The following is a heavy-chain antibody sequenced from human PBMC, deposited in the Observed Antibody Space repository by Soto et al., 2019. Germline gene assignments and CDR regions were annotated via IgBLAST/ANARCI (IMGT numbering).Heavy chain of an antibody. CDR1: GFSLSTSGVG. CDR3: AQKGGGDRILDY. V-gene: IGHV2-5*02. D-gene: IGHD3-16*01. CDR2: IYWDDAK. J-gene: IGHJ4*02. Sequence: QITLKESGPTLVKPTQTLTLTCTFSGFSLSTSGVGVGWIRQPPGKALEWVALIYWDDAKEYSPSLKSRLTTTKDPPKNQVALTMTNMDPVDTATYYFAQKGGGDRILDYWGQGTLVTVSS.